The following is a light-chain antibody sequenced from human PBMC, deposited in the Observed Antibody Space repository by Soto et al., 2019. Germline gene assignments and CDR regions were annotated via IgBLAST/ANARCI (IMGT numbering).Light chain of an antibody. Sequence: QSALTQPPSVSGAPGQRVTISCTGRSSNIGAGYDVHWYQQLPGTAPKLLVYGNNNRPSGVPDRFSGSKSGTSASLAITGLQAEDEGDYYCQSYDSNLSGVFGGGTKVTVL. J-gene: IGLJ3*02. V-gene: IGLV1-40*01. CDR1: SSNIGAGYD. CDR3: QSYDSNLSGV. CDR2: GNN.